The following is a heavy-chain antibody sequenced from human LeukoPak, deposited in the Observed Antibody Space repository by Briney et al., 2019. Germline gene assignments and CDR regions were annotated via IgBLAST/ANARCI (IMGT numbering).Heavy chain of an antibody. V-gene: IGHV4-4*07. CDR3: ARDRASSSWLDY. CDR2: IYTSGST. J-gene: IGHJ4*02. CDR1: GGSISSYY. D-gene: IGHD6-13*01. Sequence: SETLSLTCTVSGGSISSYYWSWIRQPAGKGLEWIGRIYTSGSTNYNPSLKSRVTMSVDTSKNQFSLKLSSVTAADTVVYYCARDRASSSWLDYWGQGTLVTVSS.